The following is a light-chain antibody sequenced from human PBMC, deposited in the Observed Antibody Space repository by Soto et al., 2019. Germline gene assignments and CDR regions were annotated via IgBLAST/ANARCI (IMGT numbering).Light chain of an antibody. V-gene: IGKV3-11*01. J-gene: IGKJ2*01. CDR1: QSVSSY. CDR2: DAS. Sequence: EIVLTQSPATLSLSPGERATLSCRASQSVSSYLAWYQQKPGQAPRLLIYDASNSATGIPARFSGSGSGTDFTLTISSLEPEDFAVYYCQQRSNSYTFGQGTKLEIK. CDR3: QQRSNSYT.